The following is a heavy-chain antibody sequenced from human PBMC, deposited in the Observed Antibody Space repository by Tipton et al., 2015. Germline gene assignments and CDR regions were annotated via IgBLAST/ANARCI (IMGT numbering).Heavy chain of an antibody. CDR1: GGSISSGGYY. CDR2: IYYSGST. CDR3: ARDTFPPGSYGMDV. D-gene: IGHD3-10*01. J-gene: IGHJ6*02. V-gene: IGHV4-61*08. Sequence: TLSLTCTVSGGSISSGGYYWSWIRQHPGKGLEWIGYIYYSGSTNYNPFLKSRVTISLDTSKNQFSLKLSSVIAADTAVYYCARDTFPPGSYGMDVWGQGTTVTVSS.